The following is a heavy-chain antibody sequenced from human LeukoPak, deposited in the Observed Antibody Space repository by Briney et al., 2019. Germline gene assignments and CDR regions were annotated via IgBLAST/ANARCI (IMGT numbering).Heavy chain of an antibody. CDR2: INHSGST. Sequence: SETLSLTCAVYGGSFSGYYWSWIHQPPGKGLEWIGEINHSGSTNYNPSLKSRVTISVDTSKNQFSLKLSSVTAADTAVYYCATRPNPWLRPLKYYYGMDVWGQGTTVTVSS. V-gene: IGHV4-34*01. CDR3: ATRPNPWLRPLKYYYGMDV. CDR1: GGSFSGYY. J-gene: IGHJ6*02. D-gene: IGHD5-12*01.